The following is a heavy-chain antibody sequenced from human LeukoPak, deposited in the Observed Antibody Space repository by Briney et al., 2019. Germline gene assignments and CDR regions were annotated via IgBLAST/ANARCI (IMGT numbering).Heavy chain of an antibody. D-gene: IGHD3-22*01. CDR2: ISSSGSTI. Sequence: PGGSLRLSCAASGFTFSDYYMSWIRQAPGKGLEWVSYISSSGSTIYHADSVKGRFTISRDNAKNSLYLQMNSLRAEDTAVYYCAKDEKYYYDSSGYYPGEPYWGQGTLVTVSS. CDR3: AKDEKYYYDSSGYYPGEPY. J-gene: IGHJ4*02. CDR1: GFTFSDYY. V-gene: IGHV3-11*01.